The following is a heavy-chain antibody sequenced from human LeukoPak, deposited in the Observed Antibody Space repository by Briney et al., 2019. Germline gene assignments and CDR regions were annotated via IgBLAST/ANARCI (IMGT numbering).Heavy chain of an antibody. J-gene: IGHJ4*02. CDR2: IYNDGST. V-gene: IGHV3-53*01. CDR3: AREGYGDYYLDY. D-gene: IGHD3-3*01. Sequence: GGSLRLSCAASGFTVSSNYMSWVRQAPGKGLEWVSVIYNDGSTYYADSVKGRFTISRDNSKNTLYLQMNSLRAEDTAVYYCAREGYGDYYLDYWGQGTPVTVSS. CDR1: GFTVSSNY.